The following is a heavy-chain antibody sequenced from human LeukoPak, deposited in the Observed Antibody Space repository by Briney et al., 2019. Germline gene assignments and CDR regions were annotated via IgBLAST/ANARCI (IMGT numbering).Heavy chain of an antibody. CDR3: ARVVSYLFDP. V-gene: IGHV1-2*02. CDR1: GYTFTGYY. J-gene: IGHJ5*02. CDR2: INPNSGGT. D-gene: IGHD2-8*01. Sequence: ASVKVSCKASGYTFTGYYIHWVREAPGQGLEWMGWINPNSGGTNYAQKFQGRVTLTRDTSISTAYMELSRLRSDDTAVYYCARVVSYLFDPWGQGTLVTVSS.